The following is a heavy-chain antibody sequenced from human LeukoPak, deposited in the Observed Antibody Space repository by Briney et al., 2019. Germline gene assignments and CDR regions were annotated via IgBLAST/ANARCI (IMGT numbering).Heavy chain of an antibody. CDR2: LSYDGSNK. D-gene: IGHD6-13*01. CDR3: ARDAAAGTASNWFDP. Sequence: PGRSLRLSCAASGFTFSSYAMHWVRQAPGKGLEWVAVLSYDGSNKYYADSVKGRFTISRDNSKNTLYLQMNSLRAEDTAVYYCARDAAAGTASNWFDPWGQGTLVTVSS. J-gene: IGHJ5*02. CDR1: GFTFSSYA. V-gene: IGHV3-30*04.